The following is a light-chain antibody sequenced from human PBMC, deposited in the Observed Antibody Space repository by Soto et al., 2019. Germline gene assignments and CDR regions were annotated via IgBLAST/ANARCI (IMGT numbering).Light chain of an antibody. Sequence: QSALTQPASVSGSPGQSIAISCTGTSSDVGGYNYVSWYQQHPGKAPKLIIHEVSDRPSGISDRFSGSKSGNTASLTISGLQADDEDDYYCSSHTRYNTRVFGTGTKVTVL. J-gene: IGLJ1*01. CDR1: SSDVGGYNY. V-gene: IGLV2-14*01. CDR2: EVS. CDR3: SSHTRYNTRV.